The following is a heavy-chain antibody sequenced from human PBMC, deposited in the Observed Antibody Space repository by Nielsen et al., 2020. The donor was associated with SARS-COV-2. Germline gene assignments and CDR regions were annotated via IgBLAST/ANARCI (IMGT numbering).Heavy chain of an antibody. J-gene: IGHJ6*02. V-gene: IGHV1-46*01. CDR1: GYTFTSYY. CDR3: ARDFSRTSPISADYYFGMDV. Sequence: ASVKVSCKASGYTFTSYYMHWVRQAPGQGLEWMGIINPSGGSTSYAQKFQDRVTMTRDTSTSTVYMELSSLRSEDTAVYYCARDFSRTSPISADYYFGMDVWGQGTTVTVSS. D-gene: IGHD2-2*01. CDR2: INPSGGST.